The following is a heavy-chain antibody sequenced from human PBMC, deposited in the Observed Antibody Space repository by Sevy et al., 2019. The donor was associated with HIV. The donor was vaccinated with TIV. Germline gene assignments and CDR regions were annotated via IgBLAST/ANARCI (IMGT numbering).Heavy chain of an antibody. CDR2: IYSGGST. V-gene: IGHV3-53*01. CDR1: GFTVSSNY. J-gene: IGHJ5*02. CDR3: ARVQSGKGGYNWFDP. D-gene: IGHD3-3*01. Sequence: GGSLRLSCAASGFTVSSNYMSWVRQAPGKGLEWVSVIYSGGSTYYADSVKGRFTISRDNSKNTLYLQMNSPRAEDTAVYYCARVQSGKGGYNWFDPWGQGTLVTVSS.